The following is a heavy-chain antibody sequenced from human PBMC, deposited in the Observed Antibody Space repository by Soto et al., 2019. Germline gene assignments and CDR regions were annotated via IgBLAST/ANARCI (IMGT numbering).Heavy chain of an antibody. J-gene: IGHJ4*02. CDR3: ARDKRRYSSGEYDY. V-gene: IGHV3-30-3*01. CDR2: ISYDGSNK. D-gene: IGHD6-19*01. Sequence: QVQLVESGGGVVQPGRSLRLSCAASGFTFSSYAMHWVRQAPGKGLEWVAVISYDGSNKYYADSVKGRFTISRDNSKKTLYLQMNSLRDEDTAVYYCARDKRRYSSGEYDYWGQGTLVTVSS. CDR1: GFTFSSYA.